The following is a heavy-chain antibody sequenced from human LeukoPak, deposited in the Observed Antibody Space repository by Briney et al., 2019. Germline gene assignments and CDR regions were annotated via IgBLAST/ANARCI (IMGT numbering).Heavy chain of an antibody. V-gene: IGHV4-59*01. CDR2: ISYTGST. Sequence: SETLALTCTVSGGSSSPYFWSWFRQPPGKGLEWIGYISYTGSTIYSPSLKSRVTISVDTSKNQFSLRLTSVTAADTAVYYCARDDYRGVTNFDPWGQGTLVTVSS. J-gene: IGHJ5*02. CDR1: GGSSSPYF. D-gene: IGHD3-10*01. CDR3: ARDDYRGVTNFDP.